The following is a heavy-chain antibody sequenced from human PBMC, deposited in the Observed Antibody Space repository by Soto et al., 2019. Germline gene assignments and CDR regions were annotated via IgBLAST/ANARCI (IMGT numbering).Heavy chain of an antibody. J-gene: IGHJ4*02. D-gene: IGHD6-13*01. CDR1: GGSLSGYY. CDR2: INHSGST. V-gene: IGHV4-34*01. CDR3: ARFIRSWYFDY. Sequence: PSETLSLTCAVYGGSLSGYYWTWIRQPPGTGLEWIGEINHSGSTNYNPSLKSRVTISVDTSKNQFSLKLTSVTAADTAVYYCARFIRSWYFDYWGQGTLVTVSS.